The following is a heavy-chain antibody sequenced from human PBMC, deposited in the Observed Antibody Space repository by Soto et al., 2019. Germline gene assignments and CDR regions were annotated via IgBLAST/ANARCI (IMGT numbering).Heavy chain of an antibody. J-gene: IGHJ3*01. CDR2: ISPFNGKT. V-gene: IGHV1-18*01. D-gene: IGHD3-10*01. Sequence: QVQLMQSGDELRQPGASVKVSCKTSGYTFTAYNINWVRQAPGQGPEWMGRISPFNGKTEHAQMLQGRVTMTTDTSPTTAHLELRSLRSDDTAVYYCAFTCRSDLHGEDAFEVWGQGTMVNVSS. CDR3: AFTCRSDLHGEDAFEV. CDR1: GYTFTAYN.